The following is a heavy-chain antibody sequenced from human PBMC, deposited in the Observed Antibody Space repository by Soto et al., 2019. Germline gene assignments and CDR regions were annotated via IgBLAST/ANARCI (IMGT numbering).Heavy chain of an antibody. CDR2: IIPIVGTA. J-gene: IGHJ3*02. Sequence: QVQLVQSGAEVKKPGSSVKVSCKASGGTFSSYTISWVRQAPGQGLEWMGRIIPIVGTANYAQKFQGRVTIAADQSTSTAYMQLSSLRAEATAVYYCARAGPVVDDILDAFDIWGQGTTVTVSS. D-gene: IGHD3-22*01. CDR3: ARAGPVVDDILDAFDI. CDR1: GGTFSSYT. V-gene: IGHV1-69*18.